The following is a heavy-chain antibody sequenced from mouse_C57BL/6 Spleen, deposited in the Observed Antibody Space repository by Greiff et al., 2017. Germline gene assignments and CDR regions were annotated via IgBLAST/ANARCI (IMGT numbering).Heavy chain of an antibody. CDR2: IDPSDSYT. CDR1: GYTFTSYW. CDR3: ARRRLLWYAMDY. D-gene: IGHD2-1*01. Sequence: QVQLQQPGAELVRPGTSVKLSCKASGYTFTSYWMHWVKQRPGQGLEWIGVIDPSDSYTNYNQKFKGKATLTVDTSSSTAYMQLSSLTSEDSAVYYGARRRLLWYAMDYWGQGTSVTVSS. J-gene: IGHJ4*01. V-gene: IGHV1-59*01.